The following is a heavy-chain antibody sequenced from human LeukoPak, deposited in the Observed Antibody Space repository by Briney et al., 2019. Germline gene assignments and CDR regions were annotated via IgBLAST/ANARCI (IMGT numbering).Heavy chain of an antibody. CDR2: VYSGGAT. Sequence: GGSLRLSCAASGFTVSNFFMAWVRQGPGKGLEWVSIVYSGGATYYADSVKGRFTISRDNSKNTLYLQMNSLRAEDAAVYYCAKDRWRSGYDSPFDYWGQGTLVTVSS. CDR3: AKDRWRSGYDSPFDY. J-gene: IGHJ4*02. CDR1: GFTVSNFF. D-gene: IGHD5-12*01. V-gene: IGHV3-53*01.